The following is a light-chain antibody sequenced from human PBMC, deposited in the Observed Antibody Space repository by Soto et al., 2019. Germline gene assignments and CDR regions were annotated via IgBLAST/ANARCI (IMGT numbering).Light chain of an antibody. CDR1: QSVSSTY. V-gene: IGKV3-20*01. Sequence: EIVLTQSPGTLSLSPGERATLSCRASQSVSSTYLAWYQQKPGQAPRLLIFGASSRATGIPDRFSGSGSGTDFTLTISRLEPEDFAVYYCQQYGSSPSPFGQGTKLELK. CDR3: QQYGSSPSP. CDR2: GAS. J-gene: IGKJ2*01.